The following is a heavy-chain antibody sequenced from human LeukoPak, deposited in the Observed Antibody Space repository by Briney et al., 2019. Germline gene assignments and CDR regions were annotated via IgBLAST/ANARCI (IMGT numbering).Heavy chain of an antibody. V-gene: IGHV3-7*04. CDR1: GFTLSSYW. J-gene: IGHJ4*02. Sequence: PGGSLRLSCAASGFTLSSYWMSWVRQAPGKGLERVANIKEDGSEKYYVDSVKGRFTTSRDNAENSLYLQVNSLRAEDTAVYYCARVTYPWYFDYWGQGTLVTVSS. CDR2: IKEDGSEK. D-gene: IGHD2-2*02. CDR3: ARVTYPWYFDY.